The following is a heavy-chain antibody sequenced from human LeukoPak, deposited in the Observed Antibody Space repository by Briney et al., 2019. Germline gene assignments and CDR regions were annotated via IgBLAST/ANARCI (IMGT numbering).Heavy chain of an antibody. CDR3: ARDRAGYGSEDY. J-gene: IGHJ4*02. Sequence: PSQTLSLTCAVSGGSISSGGYSWSWIRQPPGKGLEWIGYMYHSGSTYYNPSLKSRLTISVDTSKNQFSLKLSSVTAADTAVYYCARDRAGYGSEDYWGQGTLVTVSS. D-gene: IGHD3-10*01. CDR2: MYHSGST. V-gene: IGHV4-30-2*05. CDR1: GGSISSGGYS.